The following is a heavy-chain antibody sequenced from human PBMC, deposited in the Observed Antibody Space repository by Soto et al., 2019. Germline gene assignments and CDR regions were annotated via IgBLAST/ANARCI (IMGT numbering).Heavy chain of an antibody. CDR2: IDPSDSYV. D-gene: IGHD2-2*01. V-gene: IGHV5-10-1*01. CDR3: TRRASSSFYHFDF. J-gene: IGHJ4*02. Sequence: GESLKISCHASGYSFTAYCITLVLQMPGKGLEWMATIDPSDSYVDYSPSFRGHVTFSVDRSITTVYLQWNSLKASDSAMYFRTRRASSSFYHFDFWGQGALVTVS. CDR1: GYSFTAYC.